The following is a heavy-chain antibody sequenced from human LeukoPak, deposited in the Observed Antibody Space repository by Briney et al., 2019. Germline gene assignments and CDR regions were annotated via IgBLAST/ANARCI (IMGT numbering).Heavy chain of an antibody. CDR1: GFTFSSYG. J-gene: IGHJ4*02. D-gene: IGHD5-24*01. CDR3: AKDSRDGYSRFDY. V-gene: IGHV3-30*18. CDR2: ISYDGSNK. Sequence: GGPLRLSCAASGFTFSSYGMHWVRQAPGKGLEWVAVISYDGSNKYYADSVKGRFTISRDNSKNTLYLQMNSLRAEDTAVYYCAKDSRDGYSRFDYWGQGTLVTVSS.